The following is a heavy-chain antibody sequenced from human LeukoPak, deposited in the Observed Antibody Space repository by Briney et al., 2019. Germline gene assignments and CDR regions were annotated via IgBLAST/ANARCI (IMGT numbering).Heavy chain of an antibody. D-gene: IGHD2-15*01. CDR1: GFTFSSYW. Sequence: GGSLRLSCAASGFTFSSYWMTWVRQAPGKGLEWVANIKQDGSEKYYVDSVKGRFTISRDNPKNSLYLRMNSLRAADTAVYYCARVISGYCSGDDCWGTFDIWGQGTMVTVSS. CDR2: IKQDGSEK. V-gene: IGHV3-7*03. CDR3: ARVISGYCSGDDCWGTFDI. J-gene: IGHJ3*02.